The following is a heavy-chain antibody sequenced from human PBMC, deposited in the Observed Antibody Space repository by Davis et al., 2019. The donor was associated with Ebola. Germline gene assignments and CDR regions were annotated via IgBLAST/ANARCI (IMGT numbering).Heavy chain of an antibody. D-gene: IGHD3-3*01. J-gene: IGHJ5*02. CDR1: GGSVSNTNYL. CDR2: IYYSGST. Sequence: SETLSLTCTVSGGSVSNTNYLWSWIRQPPGKGLEWIGYIYYSGSTNYNPSLKSRVTISVDTSKNQFSLKLSSVTAADTAVYYCARLHYDFWSGYYTSNWFDPWGQGTLVTVSS. V-gene: IGHV4-61*01. CDR3: ARLHYDFWSGYYTSNWFDP.